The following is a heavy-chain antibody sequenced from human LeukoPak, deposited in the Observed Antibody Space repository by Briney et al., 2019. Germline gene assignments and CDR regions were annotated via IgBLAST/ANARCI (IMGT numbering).Heavy chain of an antibody. J-gene: IGHJ6*02. CDR2: IYSGGST. V-gene: IGHV3-53*01. Sequence: GGSLRLSCAASGFVVGGNYMSWVRQAPGKGLEWVSVIYSGGSTYYADSVKGRFSTSRDSSTSTLFLQMDSLRVEDTAMHYCARPTDGDSTRYGMDVWGQGTTVIISS. CDR1: GFVVGGNY. CDR3: ARPTDGDSTRYGMDV. D-gene: IGHD2-21*02.